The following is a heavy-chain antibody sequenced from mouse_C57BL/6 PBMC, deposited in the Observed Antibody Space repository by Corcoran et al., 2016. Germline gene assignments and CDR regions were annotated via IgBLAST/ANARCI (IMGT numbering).Heavy chain of an antibody. CDR1: GYTFTDYY. J-gene: IGHJ2*01. CDR3: ARHYYGSSYLDY. CDR2: INPYNGDT. Sequence: EVQLQQSGPVLVKPGASVKMSCKASGYTFTDYYMNWVKESHGKSLEWIGVINPYNGDTSYNQKFKGKATLTVDKSSSTAYMELNSLTSEDSAVYYCARHYYGSSYLDYWGQGTTLTVSS. V-gene: IGHV1-19*01. D-gene: IGHD1-1*01.